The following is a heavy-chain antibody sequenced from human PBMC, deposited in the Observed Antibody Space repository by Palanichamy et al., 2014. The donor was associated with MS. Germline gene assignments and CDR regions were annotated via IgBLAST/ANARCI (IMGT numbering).Heavy chain of an antibody. CDR2: ISTSSSAI. CDR3: ARHPVATYYFDF. J-gene: IGHJ4*02. D-gene: IGHD5-12*01. Sequence: EVQLVESGGGLVQPGGSRETLLCSLWIHLSSFSMNWVRQAPGKGLEWVSYISTSSSAIFYADSVKGRFTISRDNAKNSLYLQMDSLRDEDTAVYYCARHPVATYYFDFWGQGSLVTVSS. CDR1: IHLSSFS. V-gene: IGHV3-48*02.